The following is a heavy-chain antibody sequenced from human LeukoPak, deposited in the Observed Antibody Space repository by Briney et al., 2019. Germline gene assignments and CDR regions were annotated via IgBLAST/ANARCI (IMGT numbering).Heavy chain of an antibody. CDR1: GYTFTSYG. D-gene: IGHD3-22*01. CDR3: ARWVSRYYDSSGYYSN. J-gene: IGHJ4*02. Sequence: ASVKVSCKASGYTFTSYGISWVRQAPGQGLEWMGGIIPIFGTANYAQKFQGRVTITADKSTSTAYMELSSLRSEDTAVYYCARWVSRYYDSSGYYSNWGQGTLVTVSS. CDR2: IIPIFGTA. V-gene: IGHV1-69*06.